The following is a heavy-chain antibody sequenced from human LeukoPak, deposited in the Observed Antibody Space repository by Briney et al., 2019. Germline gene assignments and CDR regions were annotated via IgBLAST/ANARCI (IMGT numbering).Heavy chain of an antibody. CDR1: GFTFSSYG. Sequence: GGSLRLSCAASGFTFSSYGMHWVRQAPGKGLEWVAFIRYDGSNKYYADSVKGRFTISRDNSKNTLYLQMNSLRAEDTAVYYCAKDSSFLTGYYELGWFDPWGQGTLVSVSS. D-gene: IGHD3-9*01. CDR3: AKDSSFLTGYYELGWFDP. CDR2: IRYDGSNK. J-gene: IGHJ5*02. V-gene: IGHV3-30*02.